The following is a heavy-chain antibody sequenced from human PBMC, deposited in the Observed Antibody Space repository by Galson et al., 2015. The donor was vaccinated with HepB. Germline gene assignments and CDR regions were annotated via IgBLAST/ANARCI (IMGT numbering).Heavy chain of an antibody. CDR3: ARDRDYYDSSGYYRPGYWYFDL. CDR2: ISSSSSYI. V-gene: IGHV3-21*01. CDR1: GFTFSSYS. D-gene: IGHD3-22*01. Sequence: SLRLSCAASGFTFSSYSMNWVRQAPGKGLEWVSSISSSSSYIYYADSVKGRFTISRDNAKNSLYLQMNSLRAEDTAVYYCARDRDYYDSSGYYRPGYWYFDLWGRGTLVTVSS. J-gene: IGHJ2*01.